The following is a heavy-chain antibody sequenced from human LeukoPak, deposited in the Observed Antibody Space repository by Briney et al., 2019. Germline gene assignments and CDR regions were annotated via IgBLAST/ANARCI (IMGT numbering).Heavy chain of an antibody. Sequence: GASVKVSCKASGYTFTGYYMHWVRQAPGQGLEWMGWINPNCGGTNYAQKFQGRVTMTRDTSISTAYMELSRLRSDDKAVYYCARAPKVYCSSTSCYTPWFYPWGQGTLVTVSS. CDR2: INPNCGGT. J-gene: IGHJ5*02. D-gene: IGHD2-2*02. V-gene: IGHV1-2*02. CDR1: GYTFTGYY. CDR3: ARAPKVYCSSTSCYTPWFYP.